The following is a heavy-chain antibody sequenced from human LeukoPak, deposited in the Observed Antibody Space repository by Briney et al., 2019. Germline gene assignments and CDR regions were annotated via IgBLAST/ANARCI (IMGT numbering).Heavy chain of an antibody. Sequence: PSETLSLTCAVSGYSISSGYYWGWIRQPPGQGLEWIGSIYHSGSTYYNPSLKSRVTISVDTSKNQFSLKLSSVTAADTAVYYCASSLIKGSGSYTFDYWGQGTLATVSS. J-gene: IGHJ4*02. CDR3: ASSLIKGSGSYTFDY. V-gene: IGHV4-38-2*01. CDR2: IYHSGST. D-gene: IGHD3-10*01. CDR1: GYSISSGYY.